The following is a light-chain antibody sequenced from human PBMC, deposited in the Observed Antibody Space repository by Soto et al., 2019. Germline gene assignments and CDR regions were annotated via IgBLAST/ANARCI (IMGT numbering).Light chain of an antibody. CDR1: QGISSY. J-gene: IGKJ2*01. CDR2: AAS. V-gene: IGKV1-8*01. Sequence: AIRMTQSPSSFSASTGDRVTITCRASQGISSYLAWYQQQPGKAPKLLIYAASTLQSGVPSRFIGSGSWTDFTLTISCLQSEDFATYYCQQYYSYPYTFGQGTKLEIK. CDR3: QQYYSYPYT.